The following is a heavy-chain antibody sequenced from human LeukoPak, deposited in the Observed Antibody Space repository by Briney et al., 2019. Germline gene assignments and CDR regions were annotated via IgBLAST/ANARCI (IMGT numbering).Heavy chain of an antibody. Sequence: GGSLRLSCAASGFTFSSYGMSWVRQAPGKGLEWVSGISGSGGSTNYADSVKGRFTISRDNSKNTLYLQMNSLRGEDAAAYYCARGLAGAYRIMDVWGQGTTVTVS. CDR3: ARGLAGAYRIMDV. V-gene: IGHV3-23*01. D-gene: IGHD6-19*01. CDR2: ISGSGGST. J-gene: IGHJ6*02. CDR1: GFTFSSYG.